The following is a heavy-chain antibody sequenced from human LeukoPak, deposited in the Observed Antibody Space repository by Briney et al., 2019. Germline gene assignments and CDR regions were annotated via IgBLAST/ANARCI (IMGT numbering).Heavy chain of an antibody. Sequence: ASVKVSCKASGYTFTSYYMHWVRQAPGQGLEWMGIINPSGGSTSYAQKFQGRVTMTRDTSTSTVYMELSSLRSEDTAVYYCAREKRFGELSRWFDPWGQGTLVTVSS. J-gene: IGHJ5*02. CDR1: GYTFTSYY. V-gene: IGHV1-46*01. CDR3: AREKRFGELSRWFDP. D-gene: IGHD3-10*01. CDR2: INPSGGST.